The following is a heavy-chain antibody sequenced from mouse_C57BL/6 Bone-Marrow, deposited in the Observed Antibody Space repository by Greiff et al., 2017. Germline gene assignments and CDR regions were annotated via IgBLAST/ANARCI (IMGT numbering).Heavy chain of an antibody. Sequence: QVQLQQSGAELARPGASVKLSCKASGYTFTSYGISWVKQRTGQGLEWIGEIYPRSGNTYYNEKFKGKATLTADKSSSTAYMELRSLTSEDSAVYYCERWLRLDSMDYWGQGTSVTVSS. CDR1: GYTFTSYG. D-gene: IGHD1-2*01. CDR3: ERWLRLDSMDY. V-gene: IGHV1-81*01. J-gene: IGHJ4*01. CDR2: IYPRSGNT.